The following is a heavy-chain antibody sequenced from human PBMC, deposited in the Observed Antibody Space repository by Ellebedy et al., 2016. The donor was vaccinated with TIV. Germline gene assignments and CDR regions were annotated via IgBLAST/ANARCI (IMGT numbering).Heavy chain of an antibody. CDR2: ISYDGSSK. J-gene: IGHJ3*02. V-gene: IGHV3-30*03. CDR3: ARDLYENYDNTPSDGFDI. D-gene: IGHD3-22*01. Sequence: GGSLRLXXAASGFTFNKYGIHWVRQAPGKGLEWVAVISYDGSSKKYANSVRGRFTIFRDNSKNTLYLQMNSLRAEDTAVYYCARDLYENYDNTPSDGFDIWGQGTRVTVSS. CDR1: GFTFNKYG.